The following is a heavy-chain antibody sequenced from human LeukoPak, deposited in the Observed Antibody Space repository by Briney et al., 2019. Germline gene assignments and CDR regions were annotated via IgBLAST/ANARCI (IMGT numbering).Heavy chain of an antibody. CDR2: IYPGDSDT. CDR1: GYSFTTFW. V-gene: IGHV5-51*01. CDR3: ARRLIHAFDI. J-gene: IGHJ3*02. D-gene: IGHD3-22*01. Sequence: GESLKISCKGSGYSFTTFWIDWVRQMPGKGLQWMGGIYPGDSDTTYSPSFQGQFTISVDKSISTAYLQWSSLKASDTAMYYCARRLIHAFDIWGQGTMVTVSS.